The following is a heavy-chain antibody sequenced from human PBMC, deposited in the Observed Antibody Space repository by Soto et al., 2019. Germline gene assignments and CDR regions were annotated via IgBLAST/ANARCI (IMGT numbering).Heavy chain of an antibody. Sequence: QVQLVQSGAEVKKPGASVKVSCKASGYTFTSYGISWVRQAPGQGLEWMGWISAYNGNTNYAQKPQGGFTMPSDTSSGTAYMDRGSLRSDDTAVYYCARARDPRAAYISSWKPIDYWGQGTLVTVSS. CDR3: ARARDPRAAYISSWKPIDY. CDR1: GYTFTSYG. J-gene: IGHJ4*02. V-gene: IGHV1-18*01. CDR2: ISAYNGNT. D-gene: IGHD6-13*01.